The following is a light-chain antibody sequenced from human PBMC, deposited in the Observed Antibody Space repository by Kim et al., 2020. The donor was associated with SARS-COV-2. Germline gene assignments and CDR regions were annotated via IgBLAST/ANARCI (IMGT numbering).Light chain of an antibody. Sequence: QSALTQPASVSGSPGQSITISCTGTSSDVGGYNYVSWYQQHPGKAPKLMIYDVSNRPSGVSNRFSGSNSGNTASLTISGLQAEDDADYYCSSYTSSSTLVVFGGGTQLTVL. V-gene: IGLV2-14*03. CDR3: SSYTSSSTLVV. J-gene: IGLJ2*01. CDR2: DVS. CDR1: SSDVGGYNY.